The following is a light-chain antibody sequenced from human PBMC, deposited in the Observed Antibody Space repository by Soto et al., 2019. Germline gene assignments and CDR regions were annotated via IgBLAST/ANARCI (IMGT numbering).Light chain of an antibody. CDR1: QSVSSNN. CDR3: QQYGNSLWT. CDR2: GAS. V-gene: IGKV3-20*01. J-gene: IGKJ1*01. Sequence: EIVLTQSPDTLSLSPGERATLPCRASQSVSSNNLVWYQQKVGQAPRLLIYGASSRATGIPDRFSGSGSGTDFTLSISRLETEDFAVYYCQQYGNSLWTSGQGTKVEIK.